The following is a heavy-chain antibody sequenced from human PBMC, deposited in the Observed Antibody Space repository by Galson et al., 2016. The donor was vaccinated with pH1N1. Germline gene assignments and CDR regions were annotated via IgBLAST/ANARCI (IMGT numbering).Heavy chain of an antibody. CDR3: TRHDRFCGGGSCYSVWFDP. CDR1: GYNFTNYW. D-gene: IGHD2-15*01. J-gene: IGHJ5*02. V-gene: IGHV5-51*01. Sequence: QSGAEVKKPGDSLKISCKVSGYNFTNYWIGWVRQMPGKGLEWMGIIYPGDSDTKYSPSFQGHVTISADRSITTAYLQWSSLRASDTAIYCCTRHDRFCGGGSCYSVWFDPWGQGTLVTVSS. CDR2: IYPGDSDT.